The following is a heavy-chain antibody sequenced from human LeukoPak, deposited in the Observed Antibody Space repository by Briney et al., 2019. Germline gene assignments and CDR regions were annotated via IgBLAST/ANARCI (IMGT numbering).Heavy chain of an antibody. Sequence: PAGGSLRLSCAASGFTFSSYAMNWVRQAPGKGLEWVSYISSSGSTIYYADSVKGRFTISRDNAKNSLYLQMNSLRAEDTAVYYCAREAGAYYYDSSGYRWGQGTLVTVSS. J-gene: IGHJ4*02. D-gene: IGHD3-22*01. CDR1: GFTFSSYA. V-gene: IGHV3-48*03. CDR3: AREAGAYYYDSSGYR. CDR2: ISSSGSTI.